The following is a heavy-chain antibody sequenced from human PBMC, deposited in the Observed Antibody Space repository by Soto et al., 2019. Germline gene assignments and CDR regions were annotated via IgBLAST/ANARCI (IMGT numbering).Heavy chain of an antibody. CDR3: ARMATSGTLNWFDP. V-gene: IGHV1-8*01. CDR2: MNPNSGNG. CDR1: GYAFSNND. J-gene: IGHJ5*02. Sequence: GASVKVSCKDSGYAFSNNDIGWVRQGTGQGLEWMGWMNPNSGNGGYAQKFQGRVTMTRDTSTSTAYMELSSLTSDDTAIYYCARMATSGTLNWFDPWGQGTLVTVSS.